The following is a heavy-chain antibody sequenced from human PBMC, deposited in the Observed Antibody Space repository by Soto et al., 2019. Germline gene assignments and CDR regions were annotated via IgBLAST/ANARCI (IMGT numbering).Heavy chain of an antibody. CDR2: ISSSNSYT. CDR1: GFTFSDYY. J-gene: IGHJ6*02. D-gene: IGHD6-19*01. V-gene: IGHV3-11*06. CDR3: ARVKAVAFGMDV. Sequence: PGGSLRLSCAASGFTFSDYYMSWIRQAPGKGLEWVSYISSSNSYTNYADSVKGRFTISRDNAKNSLYLQMNSLRAEDTAVYYCARVKAVAFGMDVWGQGTTVTVSS.